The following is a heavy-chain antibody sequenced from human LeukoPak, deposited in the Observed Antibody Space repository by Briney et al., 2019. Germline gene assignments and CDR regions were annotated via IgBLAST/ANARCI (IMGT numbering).Heavy chain of an antibody. D-gene: IGHD6-19*01. J-gene: IGHJ4*02. V-gene: IGHV3-66*01. Sequence: PGGSLRLSCAASGFTVSSNYMSWVRQAPGKGLEWVSVIYSGGSTYYADSVKGRFTISRDNSKNTLYLQMNSLRAEDTAVYYCARAFNSVAGTYYFDYWGQGTLVTVSS. CDR2: IYSGGST. CDR3: ARAFNSVAGTYYFDY. CDR1: GFTVSSNY.